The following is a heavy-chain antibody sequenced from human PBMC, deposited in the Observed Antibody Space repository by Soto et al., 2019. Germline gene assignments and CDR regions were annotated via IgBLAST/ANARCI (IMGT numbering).Heavy chain of an antibody. CDR3: ASNTRYDPPDY. D-gene: IGHD3-16*01. J-gene: IGHJ4*02. V-gene: IGHV3-23*01. CDR1: GFTFDSYA. CDR2: LSGSGYQT. Sequence: EVQLLESGGGLVQPGGSLRLSCATDGFTFDSYAMHWVRQAPGKGLEWVSSLSGSGYQTYYADSVKGRLTISRDRSKNTVYLQMNSLRAEDTAVYFCASNTRYDPPDYWGQGTLVTVSS.